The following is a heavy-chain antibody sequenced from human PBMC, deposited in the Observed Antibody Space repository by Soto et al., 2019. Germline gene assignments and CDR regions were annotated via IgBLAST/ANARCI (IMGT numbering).Heavy chain of an antibody. Sequence: GESLKISWDASGYSFTGDWIVWVGQMPGKGLEWMGIVYPSDSRTKYSPSFQGQVTISADTSTSTAYLQWTSLKASDTAMYYCARGNVANWFGPWGQGTLVTVSS. CDR3: ARGNVANWFGP. J-gene: IGHJ5*02. CDR1: GYSFTGDW. CDR2: VYPSDSRT. V-gene: IGHV5-51*01.